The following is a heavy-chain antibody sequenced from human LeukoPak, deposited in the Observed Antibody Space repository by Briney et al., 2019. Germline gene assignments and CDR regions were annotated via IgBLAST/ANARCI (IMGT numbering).Heavy chain of an antibody. J-gene: IGHJ6*03. V-gene: IGHV3-7*01. CDR3: ARVPIVVVVAARTRYYYYYMDV. CDR1: GFSINAQW. D-gene: IGHD2-15*01. Sequence: GGSLRLSCAASGFSINAQWMSWVRQAPGKGLEWVANINGGGSETYYVDSLKGRFTISGDNAKNSLSLQMNSLRAEDTAVYYCARVPIVVVVAARTRYYYYYMDVWGKGTTVTVSS. CDR2: INGGGSET.